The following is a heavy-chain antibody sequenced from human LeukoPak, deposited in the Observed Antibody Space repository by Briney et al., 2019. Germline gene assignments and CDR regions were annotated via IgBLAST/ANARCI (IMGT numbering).Heavy chain of an antibody. CDR1: GGSFSGYY. V-gene: IGHV4-34*01. CDR2: INHSGST. Sequence: KPSETLFLTCAVYGGSFSGYYWSWIRQPPGKGLEWIGEINHSGSTNYNPSLKSRVTISVDTSKNQFSLKLSSVTAADTAVYYCARGRRIFGVVTIGRFDYWGQGTLVTVSS. D-gene: IGHD3-3*01. J-gene: IGHJ4*02. CDR3: ARGRRIFGVVTIGRFDY.